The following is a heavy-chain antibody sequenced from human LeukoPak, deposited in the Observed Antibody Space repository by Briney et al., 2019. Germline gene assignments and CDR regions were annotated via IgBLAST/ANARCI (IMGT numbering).Heavy chain of an antibody. CDR2: IYFSGYT. V-gene: IGHV4-30-4*01. Sequence: SETLSLTCTVSGSSISSGDYYWSWIRQPPGKGLEWVGYIYFSGYTYYNPSLRSRVSISIDTSKNRFSLNLNSVTAADTAVYYCTRVANGDYFDFWGQGTLVTVSS. J-gene: IGHJ4*02. CDR3: TRVANGDYFDF. D-gene: IGHD4-17*01. CDR1: GSSISSGDYY.